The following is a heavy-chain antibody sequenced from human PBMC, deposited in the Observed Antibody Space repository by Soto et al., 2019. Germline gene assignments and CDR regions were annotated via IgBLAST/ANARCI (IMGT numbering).Heavy chain of an antibody. D-gene: IGHD2-2*02. Sequence: PSETLSLTCGVYRGSFSGYYWSWIRQPPGKGLEWIGEINHSGSTNYNPSLKSRVTISIDTSKNQFSLKLTSVTAADTAVYYCARSYTVVVPDAILEGFDLWGRGTLVTVSS. CDR3: ARSYTVVVPDAILEGFDL. V-gene: IGHV4-34*01. CDR2: INHSGST. CDR1: RGSFSGYY. J-gene: IGHJ2*01.